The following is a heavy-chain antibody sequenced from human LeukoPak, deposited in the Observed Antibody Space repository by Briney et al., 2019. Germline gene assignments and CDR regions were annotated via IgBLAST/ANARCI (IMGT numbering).Heavy chain of an antibody. J-gene: IGHJ4*02. D-gene: IGHD1-26*01. V-gene: IGHV3-48*01. CDR2: ITSSSGTI. CDR3: ARAGGSYQVFDY. CDR1: GFTFNSYS. Sequence: GGSLRLSCAASGFTFNSYSMNWVRQAPGKGLEWASYITSSSGTIYYADSVKGRFTISRDNAKNSLYLQMNSLRAEDTAVYYCARAGGSYQVFDYWGQGTLVTVSS.